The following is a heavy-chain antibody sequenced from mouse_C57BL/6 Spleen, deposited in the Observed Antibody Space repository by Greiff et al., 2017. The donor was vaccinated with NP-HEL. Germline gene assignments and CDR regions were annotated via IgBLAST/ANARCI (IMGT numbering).Heavy chain of an antibody. V-gene: IGHV5-6*01. CDR2: ISSGGGYT. Sequence: EVKLMESGGDLVKPGGSLKLSCAASGFTFSSYGMSWVRQTPDKGLEWVATISSGGGYTYYQDSVKGRFTISRDNAYNTPYLQMSSLKSEDTDMYYCARHNYGSSGWYFAVWGTGTPVTVSS. CDR3: ARHNYGSSGWYFAV. J-gene: IGHJ1*03. CDR1: GFTFSSYG. D-gene: IGHD1-1*01.